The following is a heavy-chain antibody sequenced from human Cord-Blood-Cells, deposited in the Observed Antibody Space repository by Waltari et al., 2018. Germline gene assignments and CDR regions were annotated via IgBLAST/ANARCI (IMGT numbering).Heavy chain of an antibody. D-gene: IGHD6-13*01. CDR3: AALRPMAAAGRRGWIDP. V-gene: IGHV1-69*10. J-gene: IGHJ5*02. Sequence: QVQLVQSGAEVKKPGSSVKVSCKASGGTFRSYAIRWVRQAPGHGLEWMGGIITILGIANYAHKFQGRVTITAAKSTSTAYMGLSSVGSGDTAVYYCAALRPMAAAGRRGWIDPCGQGTLVTVAS. CDR1: GGTFRSYA. CDR2: IITILGIA.